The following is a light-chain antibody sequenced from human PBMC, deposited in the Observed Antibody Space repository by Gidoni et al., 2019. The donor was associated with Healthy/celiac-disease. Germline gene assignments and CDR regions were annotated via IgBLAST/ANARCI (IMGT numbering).Light chain of an antibody. J-gene: IGLJ2*01. CDR1: KLGATY. CDR3: QAWDSSTVV. Sequence: SSKLTPPHSVSVHPGQTASTTCSGDKLGATYACWYQQKPGQSPVLVIHQDSKRPSVIPARFSGSNSGNTATLTISGTQAMDEADYYCQAWDSSTVVFGGGTKLTVL. V-gene: IGLV3-1*01. CDR2: QDS.